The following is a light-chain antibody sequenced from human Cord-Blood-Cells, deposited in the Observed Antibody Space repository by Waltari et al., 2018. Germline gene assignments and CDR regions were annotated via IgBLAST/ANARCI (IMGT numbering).Light chain of an antibody. Sequence: DIQMQQSPSSLSASAGDRVTITCRASQSISSYLNWYQQKPGKAPNPLIYAASSLQSGGPSRFSGSGSGTDFTLTISSLQPEDFATYYCQQSYSTPPYTFGQGTKLEIK. CDR1: QSISSY. J-gene: IGKJ2*01. CDR2: AAS. V-gene: IGKV1-39*01. CDR3: QQSYSTPPYT.